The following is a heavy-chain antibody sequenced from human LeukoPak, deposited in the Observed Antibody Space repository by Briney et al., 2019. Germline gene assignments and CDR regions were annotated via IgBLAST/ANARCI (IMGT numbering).Heavy chain of an antibody. D-gene: IGHD2-2*01. J-gene: IGHJ2*01. CDR3: ARRTYCSSTSCYFWYFDL. CDR2: IYYSGST. V-gene: IGHV4-59*08. CDR1: GGSISSYY. Sequence: SETLSLTCTVSGGSISSYYWSWIRQPPGKGLEWIGYIYYSGSTNYNPSLKSRVTILVDTSKNQFSLKLSSVTAADTAVYYCARRTYCSSTSCYFWYFDLWGRGTLVTVSS.